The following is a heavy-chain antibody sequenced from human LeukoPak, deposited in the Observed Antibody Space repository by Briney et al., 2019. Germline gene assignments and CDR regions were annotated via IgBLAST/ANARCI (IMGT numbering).Heavy chain of an antibody. V-gene: IGHV1-69*04. CDR3: AISTYSSDASDI. Sequence: GASVKVSCKASGGTFSSYAISWVRQAPGQGLEWMGRIIPILGIANYAQKFQGRVTITADKSTSTAYMELSSLRSEDTAVYYCAISTYSSDASDIWGQGTMVTVSS. J-gene: IGHJ3*02. CDR1: GGTFSSYA. D-gene: IGHD2-21*01. CDR2: IIPILGIA.